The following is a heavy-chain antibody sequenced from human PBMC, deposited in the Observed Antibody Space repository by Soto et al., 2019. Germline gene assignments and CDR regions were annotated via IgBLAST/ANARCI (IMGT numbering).Heavy chain of an antibody. CDR3: ARSFGWYAVDS. CDR2: LSHGGSP. Sequence: QVQLQESGPGLVKPSGTLSLKPSGTLSLTCSVSGVSIDSGYWWGWVRQAPGKDLEWLGDLSHGGSPNYNPSLTSRVTISLDKSRNQFSLSLRLMTAADTATYYFARSFGWYAVDSGGQGILVTVSS. J-gene: IGHJ4*02. V-gene: IGHV4-4*02. CDR1: GVSIDSGYW. D-gene: IGHD6-19*01.